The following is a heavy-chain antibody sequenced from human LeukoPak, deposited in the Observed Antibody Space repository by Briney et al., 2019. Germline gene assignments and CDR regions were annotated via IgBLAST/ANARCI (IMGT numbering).Heavy chain of an antibody. CDR1: GGTFSSYA. CDR3: ARGSIGAPHHFDY. CDR2: INTNTGNP. V-gene: IGHV7-4-1*02. J-gene: IGHJ4*02. D-gene: IGHD3-10*01. Sequence: ASVKVSCKASGGTFSSYAISWVRQAPGQGLEWMGGINTNTGNPTYAQGFTGRFVFSLDTSVSTAYLQISSLKAEDTAVYYCARGSIGAPHHFDYWGQGTLVTVSS.